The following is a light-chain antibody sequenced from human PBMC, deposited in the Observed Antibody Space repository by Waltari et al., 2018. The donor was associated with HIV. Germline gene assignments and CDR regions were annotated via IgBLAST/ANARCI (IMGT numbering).Light chain of an antibody. Sequence: QSVLTHPPSVSAAPRQSVTISCFGVSSNIHSNYVLLYYQLPGKPPKHLTHDNDKRPPGNPPKPLIVNNNKRPSGIPGRLAASKSGTSATLGTTGVQTAEEADDDGGSWDNSASAFWMFGGGTKLTVL. CDR1: SSNIHSNY. V-gene: IGLV1-51*01. CDR3: GSWDNSASAFWM. J-gene: IGLJ3*02. CDR2: DND.